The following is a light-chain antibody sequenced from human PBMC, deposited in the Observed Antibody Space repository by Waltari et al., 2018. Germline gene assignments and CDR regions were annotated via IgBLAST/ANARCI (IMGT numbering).Light chain of an antibody. CDR2: WAS. J-gene: IGKJ3*01. CDR3: QQYYSTPFT. CDR1: QSVLYSSNNKNY. V-gene: IGKV4-1*01. Sequence: DIVMTQSPDSLAVSLGERATIKCKSSQSVLYSSNNKNYLAWYQQKPGQPPKLLIYWASTRESGVSDRFSGSGSGTDFTLTINSLQAEDVAVYYCQQYYSTPFTFGPGTKVGIK.